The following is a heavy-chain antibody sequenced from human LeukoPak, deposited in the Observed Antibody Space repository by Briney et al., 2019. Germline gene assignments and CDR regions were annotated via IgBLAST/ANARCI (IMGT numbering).Heavy chain of an antibody. CDR1: GYSISSGYY. CDR2: INHSGST. D-gene: IGHD6-13*01. J-gene: IGHJ6*03. Sequence: SETLSLTCTVSGYSISSGYYWGWIRQPPGKGLEWIGEINHSGSTNYNPSLKSRVTISVDTSKNQFSLKLSSVTAADTAVYYCARGRVYSSSWYYNYYYYMDVWGKGTTVTVSS. V-gene: IGHV4-38-2*02. CDR3: ARGRVYSSSWYYNYYYYMDV.